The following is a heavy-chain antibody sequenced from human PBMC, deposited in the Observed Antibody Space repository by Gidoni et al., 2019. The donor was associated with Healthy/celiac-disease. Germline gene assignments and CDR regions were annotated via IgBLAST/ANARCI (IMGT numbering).Heavy chain of an antibody. Sequence: QVQLQQWGAGLLKPSETLSLTCAVYGGSFSGYYWSWIRQPPGKGLEWTGEINHSGSTNYNPSLKSRVTISVDTSKNQFSLKLSSVTAADTAVYYCARVLRGVRFFDYWGQGTLVTVSS. CDR3: ARVLRGVRFFDY. J-gene: IGHJ4*02. CDR1: GGSFSGYY. CDR2: INHSGST. D-gene: IGHD2-15*01. V-gene: IGHV4-34*01.